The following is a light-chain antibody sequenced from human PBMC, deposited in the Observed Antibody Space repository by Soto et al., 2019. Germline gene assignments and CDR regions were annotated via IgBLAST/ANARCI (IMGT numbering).Light chain of an antibody. J-gene: IGLJ2*01. V-gene: IGLV2-14*01. CDR2: EVS. Sequence: QSALTQPASVSGSPGQSITISCTGTTSDVGGYNYVSWFQHHPGKAPKLMIYEVSNRPSGVSNRFSGSKSGNTASLTISGLQAEDEADYYCSSYTSSSYSIFGGGTKLTVL. CDR3: SSYTSSSYSI. CDR1: TSDVGGYNY.